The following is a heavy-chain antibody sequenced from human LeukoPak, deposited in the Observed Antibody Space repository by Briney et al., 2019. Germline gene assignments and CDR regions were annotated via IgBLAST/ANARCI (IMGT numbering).Heavy chain of an antibody. D-gene: IGHD3-10*01. CDR3: TTGPYDYGSGTYYH. Sequence: PGGSPRLSCAASGFTFSNAWMSWVRQAPGKGLEWVGRIKSKTDGGTTDYAAPVKGRFTISIDDSKNTLYVQMNSLKTEDTAVYYCTTGPYDYGSGTYYHWGQGTLVTVSS. CDR1: GFTFSNAW. J-gene: IGHJ4*02. V-gene: IGHV3-15*01. CDR2: IKSKTDGGTT.